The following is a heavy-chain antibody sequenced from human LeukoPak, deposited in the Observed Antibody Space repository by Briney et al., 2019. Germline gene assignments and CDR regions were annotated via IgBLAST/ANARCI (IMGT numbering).Heavy chain of an antibody. CDR3: ARLSVAGTFVDY. Sequence: ASVKVSCKASSYTFTSYGIRWVRQAPGQGLEWMGWISAYNGHTNYAQKLQGRVTMTTDTSTSTAYMELRSLRTDDTAVYYCARLSVAGTFVDYWGQGTLVTVSS. CDR2: ISAYNGHT. D-gene: IGHD6-19*01. J-gene: IGHJ4*02. V-gene: IGHV1-18*01. CDR1: SYTFTSYG.